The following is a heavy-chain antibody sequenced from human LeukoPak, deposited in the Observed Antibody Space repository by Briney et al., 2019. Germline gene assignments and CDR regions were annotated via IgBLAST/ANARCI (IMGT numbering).Heavy chain of an antibody. D-gene: IGHD3-22*01. J-gene: IGHJ3*02. CDR1: GFTFNSYW. Sequence: GGSLRLSCAASGFTFNSYWMSWVRQAPGKGLEWVANIRQDGSEEYYVDSVKGRFTMSRDKAKNSLYLQMNSLRAEDTAVYYCAREGRGSYYDSSGYYYAGCFDIWGQGTMVTVSS. V-gene: IGHV3-7*01. CDR2: IRQDGSEE. CDR3: AREGRGSYYDSSGYYYAGCFDI.